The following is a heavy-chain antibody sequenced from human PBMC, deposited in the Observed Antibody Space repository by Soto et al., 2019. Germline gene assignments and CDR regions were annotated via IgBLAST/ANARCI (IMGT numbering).Heavy chain of an antibody. Sequence: PSETLSLTCAVSGGSISSTHWWIWVRHPPGKGLEWIGEIYHSGSTNYNPSLKSRVTISVNKSKNQFSLKLTSVTAADTALYYCAGHSSRSGNRIDYWGQGTLVT. CDR2: IYHSGST. J-gene: IGHJ4*02. CDR3: AGHSSRSGNRIDY. D-gene: IGHD6-13*01. CDR1: GGSISSTHW. V-gene: IGHV4-4*02.